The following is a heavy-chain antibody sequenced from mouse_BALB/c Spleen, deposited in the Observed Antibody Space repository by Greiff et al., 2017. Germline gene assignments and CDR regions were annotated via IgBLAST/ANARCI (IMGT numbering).Heavy chain of an antibody. J-gene: IGHJ3*01. CDR3: ARYGNYVGVAY. V-gene: IGHV1S81*02. D-gene: IGHD2-1*01. CDR1: GYTFTSYW. CDR2: INPSNGRT. Sequence: VQLQQPGAELVKPGASVKLSCKASGYTFTSYWMPWVKQRPGQGLEWIGEINPSNGRTNYNEKFKSKATLTVDKSSSTAYMQLSSLTSEDSAVYYCARYGNYVGVAYWGQGTLVTVSA.